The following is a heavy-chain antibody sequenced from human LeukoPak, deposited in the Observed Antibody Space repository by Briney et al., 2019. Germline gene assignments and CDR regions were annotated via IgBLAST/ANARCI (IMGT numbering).Heavy chain of an antibody. CDR2: IYYSGST. CDR3: ARDLGALGYYYMDV. Sequence: PSETLSLTYTVSGGSISSYYWSWIRQPPGKGLEWIGYIYYSGSTNYNPSLKSRVTISVDTSKNQFSLKLSSVTAADTAVYYCARDLGALGYYYMDVWGKGTTVTVSS. J-gene: IGHJ6*03. CDR1: GGSISSYY. V-gene: IGHV4-59*01. D-gene: IGHD1-26*01.